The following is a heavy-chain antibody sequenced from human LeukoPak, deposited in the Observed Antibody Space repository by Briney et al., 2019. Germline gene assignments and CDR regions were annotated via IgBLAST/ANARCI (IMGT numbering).Heavy chain of an antibody. D-gene: IGHD2-2*01. Sequence: GGSLRLSCAASGFTFSSHGMHWVRQAPGKGLEWVAFIRYDGSNKYYADSVKGRFTISRDNSKNTLYLQMNSLRAEDTAVYYCAKDYPIYCSSTSCASFDYWGQGTLVTVSS. V-gene: IGHV3-30*02. CDR2: IRYDGSNK. J-gene: IGHJ4*02. CDR1: GFTFSSHG. CDR3: AKDYPIYCSSTSCASFDY.